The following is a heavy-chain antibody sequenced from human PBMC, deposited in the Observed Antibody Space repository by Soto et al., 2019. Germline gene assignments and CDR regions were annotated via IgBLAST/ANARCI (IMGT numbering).Heavy chain of an antibody. CDR2: INSVSGGT. D-gene: IGHD1-26*01. J-gene: IGHJ1*01. CDR3: ARGGSYYAL. V-gene: IGHV1-2*02. CDR1: GNTDTIYF. Sequence: GASVKVSCKASGNTDTIYFIHWLRQAPGQGPEWLGWINSVSGGTNYAHNFLGRVTMTRDRSTTTAFMELRGLRSDDTAVYYCARGGSYYALWGQGTLVTVSS.